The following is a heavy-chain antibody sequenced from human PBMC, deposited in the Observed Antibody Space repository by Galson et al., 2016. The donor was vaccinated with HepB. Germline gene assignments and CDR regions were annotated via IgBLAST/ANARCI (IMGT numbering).Heavy chain of an antibody. D-gene: IGHD6-13*01. CDR1: GFTFSNYA. CDR2: INNNDDST. V-gene: IGHV3-23*01. Sequence: SLRLSCAASGFTFSNYAMTWVRQAPGKGLGWISTINNNDDSTYYADSVQGRFTISRDKSKNTLFLQMNSLRAEDTAVYYCAKDKRGHSSAWYWYFDYWGPGTLVSVSS. CDR3: AKDKRGHSSAWYWYFDY. J-gene: IGHJ4*02.